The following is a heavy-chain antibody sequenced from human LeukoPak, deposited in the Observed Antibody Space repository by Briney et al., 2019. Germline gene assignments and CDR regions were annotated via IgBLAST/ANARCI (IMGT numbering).Heavy chain of an antibody. CDR2: IYTSGST. CDR3: ARTEVGLTTRRPSWGNYFDY. V-gene: IGHV4-61*02. D-gene: IGHD4-17*01. J-gene: IGHJ4*02. Sequence: SETLSLTCTVSGGSISSGSYYWSWIRQPAGKGLEWIGRIYTSGSTNYNPSLKSRVTISVDTSKNQFSLKLSSVTAADTAVYYCARTEVGLTTRRPSWGNYFDYWGQGTLVTVSS. CDR1: GGSISSGSYY.